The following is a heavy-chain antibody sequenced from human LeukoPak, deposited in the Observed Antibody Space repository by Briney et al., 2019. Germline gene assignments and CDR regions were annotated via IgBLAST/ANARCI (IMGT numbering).Heavy chain of an antibody. CDR1: GFTFGDYA. CDR2: ITGSGSNT. Sequence: GGSLRLSCPASGFTFGDYAMNWVRQTPGKGLEWISTITGSGSNTYYAASVKGRFTISRDNSKDTLYLQLDSLRAEDTAMYYCARDPSVAGMGRGYFDYWGQGILVTVSS. CDR3: ARDPSVAGMGRGYFDY. J-gene: IGHJ4*02. D-gene: IGHD6-19*01. V-gene: IGHV3-23*01.